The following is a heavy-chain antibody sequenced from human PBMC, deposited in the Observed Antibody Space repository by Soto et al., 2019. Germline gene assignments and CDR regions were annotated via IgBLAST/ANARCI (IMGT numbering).Heavy chain of an antibody. Sequence: EVQVLESGGGLVQPGGSLRLSCAASGFTFTSEAMSWVRQAPGKGLEWVSIISGSGRSTYYEDSVKGRFTISRDNSKNTIYLLMNSLRADDTAIYYCAKGRGGQGELPPWHWGQGTLVTVSS. CDR2: ISGSGRST. CDR1: GFTFTSEA. CDR3: AKGRGGQGELPPWH. J-gene: IGHJ4*02. D-gene: IGHD1-7*01. V-gene: IGHV3-23*01.